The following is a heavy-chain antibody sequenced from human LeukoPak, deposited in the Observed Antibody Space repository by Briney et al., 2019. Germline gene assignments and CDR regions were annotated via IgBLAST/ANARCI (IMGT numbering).Heavy chain of an antibody. D-gene: IGHD6-13*01. Sequence: ASVKVSCKVSGYTLTELSMHWVRQAPGEGLEWMGGFDPEDGETIYAQKFQGRVTMTEDTSTDTAYMEPSSLRSEDTAVYYCATVTYSSSPTGDYWGQGTLVTVSS. CDR3: ATVTYSSSPTGDY. CDR1: GYTLTELS. CDR2: FDPEDGET. V-gene: IGHV1-24*01. J-gene: IGHJ4*02.